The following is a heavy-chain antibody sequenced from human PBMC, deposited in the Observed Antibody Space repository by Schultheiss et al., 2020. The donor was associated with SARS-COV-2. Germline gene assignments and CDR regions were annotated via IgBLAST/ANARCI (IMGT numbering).Heavy chain of an antibody. J-gene: IGHJ6*03. Sequence: SQTLSLTCAVYGGSFSDYYMSWIRQPPGKGLEWIGEINHRGSTNYNPSLKSRVTISVDTSKNQFSLKLSSVTAADTAVYYCARGYYDFWSGYYFHYYYMDVWGKGTTVTVSS. CDR2: INHRGST. CDR1: GGSFSDYY. D-gene: IGHD3-3*01. V-gene: IGHV4-34*01. CDR3: ARGYYDFWSGYYFHYYYMDV.